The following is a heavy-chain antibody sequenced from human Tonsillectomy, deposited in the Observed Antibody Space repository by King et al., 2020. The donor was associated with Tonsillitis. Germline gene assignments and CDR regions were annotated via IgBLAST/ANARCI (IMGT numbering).Heavy chain of an antibody. V-gene: IGHV1-69*01. J-gene: IGHJ6*03. CDR2: IIPIFGTT. Sequence: QLVQSGAEMKKPGSSVKVSCKASGGTFSSYAISWVRQAPGQGLEWMGGIIPIFGTTNYAQKFQGRGTITADESTSTAYMELSSLRSEDTAVYYCAGVQDLSGYDYGGLYSFYYMDVWGKGTTVTVSS. D-gene: IGHD5-12*01. CDR1: GGTFSSYA. CDR3: AGVQDLSGYDYGGLYSFYYMDV.